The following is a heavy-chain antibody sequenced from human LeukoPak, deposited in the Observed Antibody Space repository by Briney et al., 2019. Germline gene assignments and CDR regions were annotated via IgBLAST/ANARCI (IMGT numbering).Heavy chain of an antibody. J-gene: IGHJ4*02. Sequence: ASVKVSCKASGFTFTNYAMQWVLQAPGQSLEWMGWINAGNGHTKYSQNFQDRITITRDTSASTVYMELSSLRSEDTAVYYCARDRAYYDSSGYCPSDYWGQGTLVTVSS. CDR3: ARDRAYYDSSGYCPSDY. CDR1: GFTFTNYA. CDR2: INAGNGHT. V-gene: IGHV1-3*01. D-gene: IGHD3-22*01.